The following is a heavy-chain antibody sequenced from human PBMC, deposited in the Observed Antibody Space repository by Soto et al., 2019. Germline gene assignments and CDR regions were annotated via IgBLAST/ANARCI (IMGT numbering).Heavy chain of an antibody. V-gene: IGHV3-7*01. CDR1: GFPFSRYL. J-gene: IGHJ4*02. Sequence: EVQLVASGGDLVQPGGSLRLSCAASGFPFSRYLMSWFRQAPGKGLEWVANLGEDGREKYYMGSGKGRFAISRDNAKNSLYLPMDSMRVDDRAIYYWTRNIGVRTGGCAKGGQGNLVIVSS. CDR3: TRNIGVRTGGCAK. D-gene: IGHD7-27*01. CDR2: LGEDGREK.